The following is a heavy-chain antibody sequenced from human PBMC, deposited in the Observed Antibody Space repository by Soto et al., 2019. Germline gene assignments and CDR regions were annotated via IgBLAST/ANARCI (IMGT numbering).Heavy chain of an antibody. CDR2: TYYRSKWYY. CDR3: ARGEQYSGRIFDY. J-gene: IGHJ4*01. Sequence: SQTLSLTCXITGDSVSINSAGWSWVRQSPSRGLEWLGRTYYRSKWYYEYAVSVRGRITINPDTSKNQYSLQLNSVTPEDTAVYFCARGEQYSGRIFDYWGQGTLVTVSS. CDR1: GDSVSINSAG. V-gene: IGHV6-1*01. D-gene: IGHD1-26*01.